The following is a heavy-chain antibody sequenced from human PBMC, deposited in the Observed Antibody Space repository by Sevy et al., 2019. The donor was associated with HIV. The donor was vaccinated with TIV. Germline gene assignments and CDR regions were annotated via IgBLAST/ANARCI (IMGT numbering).Heavy chain of an antibody. Sequence: GGSLRLSCAASGFTFSANWMNWVRQAPGKGLEWVPNIKGDGSDKNYVDSVEGRFTISRDNAKNLLYLQMNSLRVEDTAVYYCAHETFGRFESWGQGTLVTVSS. J-gene: IGHJ4*02. CDR1: GFTFSANW. V-gene: IGHV3-7*01. CDR3: AHETFGRFES. D-gene: IGHD3-16*01. CDR2: IKGDGSDK.